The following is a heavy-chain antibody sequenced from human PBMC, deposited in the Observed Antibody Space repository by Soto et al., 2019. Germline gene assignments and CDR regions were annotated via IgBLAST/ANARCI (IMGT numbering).Heavy chain of an antibody. CDR2: IYYSGST. Sequence: SETLSLTCTFSCGSIISGGYYWSWIRQHPGKGLEWIGYIYYSGSTYYNPSLKSRVTISVDTSKNQFSLKLSSVTAADTAVYYCARGPMYYYGSGSPNPYGMDVWGQGTTVTVSS. CDR1: CGSIISGGYY. D-gene: IGHD3-10*01. J-gene: IGHJ6*02. V-gene: IGHV4-31*03. CDR3: ARGPMYYYGSGSPNPYGMDV.